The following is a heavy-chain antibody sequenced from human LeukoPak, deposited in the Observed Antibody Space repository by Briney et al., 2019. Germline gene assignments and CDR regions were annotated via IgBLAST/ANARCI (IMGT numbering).Heavy chain of an antibody. D-gene: IGHD6-25*01. CDR3: AKGSRAAGYYFDY. Sequence: GGSLRLSCAASGFTVSSNYMSWVRQAPGKGLEWVSGISGSGGSTYYADSVKGRFTISRDNSKNTLYLQMNSLRAEDTAVYYCAKGSRAAGYYFDYWGQGTLVTVSS. V-gene: IGHV3-23*01. J-gene: IGHJ4*02. CDR2: ISGSGGST. CDR1: GFTVSSNY.